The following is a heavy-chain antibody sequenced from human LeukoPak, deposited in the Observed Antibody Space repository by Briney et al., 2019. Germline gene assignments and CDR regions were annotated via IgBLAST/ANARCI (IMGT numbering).Heavy chain of an antibody. J-gene: IGHJ4*02. CDR1: GGSISNGTYY. CDR2: MYYSGRT. D-gene: IGHD3-16*01. V-gene: IGHV4-39*02. Sequence: SETLSLTCTVSGGSISNGTYYWGWIRQPPGKGLEWIGSMYYSGRTYYNPSLKSRVTISVDTSKNHFSLELSSVTAADTAVYYCARRGTDFDYWGQGTLVTVSS. CDR3: ARRGTDFDY.